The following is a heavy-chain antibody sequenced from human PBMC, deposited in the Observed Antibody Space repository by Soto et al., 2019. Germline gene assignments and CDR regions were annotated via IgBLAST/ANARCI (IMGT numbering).Heavy chain of an antibody. CDR1: GYTLTELS. Sequence: ASVKVSCKVSGYTLTELSMHWVRQAPGKGLEWMGGFDPEDGETIYVQKFQGRVTMTEDTSISTAYMELSRLRSDDTAVYYCARDLPGYYDSSGYQGGLYYGMDVWGQGTTVTVSS. D-gene: IGHD3-22*01. J-gene: IGHJ6*02. V-gene: IGHV1-24*01. CDR2: FDPEDGET. CDR3: ARDLPGYYDSSGYQGGLYYGMDV.